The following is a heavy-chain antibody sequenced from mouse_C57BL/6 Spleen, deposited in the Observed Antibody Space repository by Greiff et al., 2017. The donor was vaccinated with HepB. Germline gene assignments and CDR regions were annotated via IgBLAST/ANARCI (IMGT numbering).Heavy chain of an antibody. CDR2: IDPSDSYT. Sequence: VQLQQPGAELVKPGASVKLSCKASGYTFTSYWMQWVKQRPGQGLEWIGEIDPSDSYTNYNQKFKGKATLTVDTSSSTAYMQLSSLTSEDSAVYYCARSSNSNYDWGQGTLVTVSA. CDR3: ARSSNSNYD. V-gene: IGHV1-50*01. CDR1: GYTFTSYW. D-gene: IGHD2-5*01. J-gene: IGHJ3*01.